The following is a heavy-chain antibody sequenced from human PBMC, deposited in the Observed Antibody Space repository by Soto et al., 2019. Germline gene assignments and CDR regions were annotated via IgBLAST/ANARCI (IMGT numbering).Heavy chain of an antibody. V-gene: IGHV4-39*01. D-gene: IGHD3-3*01. CDR2: IYYSGST. CDR1: GGSISSSSYY. J-gene: IGHJ4*02. CDR3: ARSDYDFWSGYPYFDY. Sequence: PSETLSLTCTVSGGSISSSSYYWGWIRQPPGKGLEWIGSIYYSGSTYYNPSLKSRVTISVDTSKNQFSLKLSSVTAADTAVYYCARSDYDFWSGYPYFDYWGQGTLVTVSS.